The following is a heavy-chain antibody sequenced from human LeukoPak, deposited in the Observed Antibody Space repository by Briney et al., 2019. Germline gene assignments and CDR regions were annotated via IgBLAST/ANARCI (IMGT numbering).Heavy chain of an antibody. D-gene: IGHD1-1*01. V-gene: IGHV3-30*18. CDR2: ISYDAKSS. J-gene: IGHJ4*02. CDR3: AKGLERESRLDS. CDR1: GFTFSSYG. Sequence: GGSLRLSCVTSGFTFSSYGMHWVRQVPGKGLEWVAVISYDAKSSYHVDSVRGRFTISTDNSKNTLYLQMNSLRAEDTALYYCAKGLERESRLDSWGQGTLVTVSS.